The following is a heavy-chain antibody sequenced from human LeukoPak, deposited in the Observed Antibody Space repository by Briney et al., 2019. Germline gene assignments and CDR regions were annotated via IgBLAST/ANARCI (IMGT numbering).Heavy chain of an antibody. Sequence: GGSLTLASPASGFSLTNLEMNWVRQAPGKGLEWLSYISTSGNTVYYADSVKGRFTISRDNAKNTLYLQMNRLRAEDTAVYYCARDSGHDSIHSWRQRRMVTVSS. CDR2: ISTSGNTV. CDR1: GFSLTNLE. CDR3: ARDSGHDSIHS. V-gene: IGHV3-48*03. J-gene: IGHJ3*02.